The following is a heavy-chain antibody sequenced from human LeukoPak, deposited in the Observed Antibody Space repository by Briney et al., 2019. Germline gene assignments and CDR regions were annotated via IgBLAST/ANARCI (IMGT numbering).Heavy chain of an antibody. D-gene: IGHD4-11*01. V-gene: IGHV3-9*01. CDR2: ISWNSGSI. J-gene: IGHJ4*02. CDR1: GFTFDDYA. Sequence: GGSLRLSCAASGFTFDDYAMHWVRQAPGKGLEWVSGISWNSGSIGYADSVEGRFTISRDNAKNSLYLQMNSLRAEDTALYYCAKDIATVKLYYFDYWGQGTLVTVSS. CDR3: AKDIATVKLYYFDY.